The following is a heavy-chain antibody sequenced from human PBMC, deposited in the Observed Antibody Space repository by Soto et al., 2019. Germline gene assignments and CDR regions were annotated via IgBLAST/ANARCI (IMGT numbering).Heavy chain of an antibody. Sequence: EVQLVESGGGLVNPGGSLRLSCAASGFTFSYYPLHWVRRAPGKGLEWVSSISGVRDYIRYADSVKGRFAISRDNAKTSLSLQRNSLTAEDTAVYYCAREGVHDYNEYDFDYWGQGTLFTVSS. D-gene: IGHD3-16*01. CDR3: AREGVHDYNEYDFDY. CDR2: ISGVRDYI. CDR1: GFTFSYYP. J-gene: IGHJ4*02. V-gene: IGHV3-21*06.